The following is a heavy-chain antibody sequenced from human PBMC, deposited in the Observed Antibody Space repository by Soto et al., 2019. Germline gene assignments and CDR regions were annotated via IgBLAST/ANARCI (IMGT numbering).Heavy chain of an antibody. Sequence: ASVKVSCKASGYTFSDYYVTWVRQAPGHGLEWMGWISPHNDNTNLAQNVKGRVILTTDTSSNTAFMELRSLTSDDTAIYYCARAHDYDFWSGFLFYGMDVWGQGTTVTVSS. V-gene: IGHV1-18*01. D-gene: IGHD3-3*01. CDR3: ARAHDYDFWSGFLFYGMDV. J-gene: IGHJ6*02. CDR1: GYTFSDYY. CDR2: ISPHNDNT.